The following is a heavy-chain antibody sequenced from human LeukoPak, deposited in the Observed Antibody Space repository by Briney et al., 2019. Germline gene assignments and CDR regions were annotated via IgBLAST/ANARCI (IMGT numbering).Heavy chain of an antibody. V-gene: IGHV1-2*02. CDR2: INPNSGGT. J-gene: IGHJ4*02. CDR3: ARANPTAMGHY. Sequence: ASVNVSCKASVYTFTGYYMHWVRQAPGQGLEWMGWINPNSGGTNYAQKFQGRVTMTRDTSISTAYMELSRLRSDDTAVYYCARANPTAMGHYWGQGTLVTVSS. D-gene: IGHD5-18*01. CDR1: VYTFTGYY.